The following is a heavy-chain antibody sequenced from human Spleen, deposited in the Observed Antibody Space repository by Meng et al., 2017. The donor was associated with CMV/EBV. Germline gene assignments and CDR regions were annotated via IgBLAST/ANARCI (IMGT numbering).Heavy chain of an antibody. CDR3: AKDITYISGWKGFDS. Sequence: GGSLRLSCAASGFTFDDYAMHWVRQAPGKGLEWVSGISWNSANIGYADSVKGRFTISRDNAKNSLYLQMDSLRAEDTAFYYCAKDITYISGWKGFDSWGQGTLVTVSS. D-gene: IGHD6-19*01. CDR2: ISWNSANI. J-gene: IGHJ4*02. CDR1: GFTFDDYA. V-gene: IGHV3-9*01.